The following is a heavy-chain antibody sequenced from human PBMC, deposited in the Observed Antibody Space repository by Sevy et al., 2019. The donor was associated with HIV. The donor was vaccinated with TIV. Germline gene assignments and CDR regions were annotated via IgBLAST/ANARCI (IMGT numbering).Heavy chain of an antibody. CDR1: GFSFSSNS. Sequence: GGSLRLSCAASGFSFSSNSMIWVRQAPGKGLEWISYISGGGVTIYYADSVKGRFTIPRDNAKKSVYLEMNSLRVEDTAVYYCARDWWDSYGYHWLDPWGQGTLVTVSS. J-gene: IGHJ5*02. D-gene: IGHD5-18*01. CDR2: ISGGGVTI. V-gene: IGHV3-48*01. CDR3: ARDWWDSYGYHWLDP.